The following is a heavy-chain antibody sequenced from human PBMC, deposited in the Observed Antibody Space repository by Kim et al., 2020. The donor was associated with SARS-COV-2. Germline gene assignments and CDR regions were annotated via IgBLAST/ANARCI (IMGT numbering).Heavy chain of an antibody. D-gene: IGHD3-22*01. CDR1: GFTFSSYA. CDR3: ATPTSGTYYYDSSGYYSYYFDY. J-gene: IGHJ4*02. Sequence: GGSLRLSCAASGFTFSSYAMSWVRQAPGKGLEWVSAISGSGGSTYYADSVKGRFTISRDNSKNTLYLQMNSLRAEDTAVYYCATPTSGTYYYDSSGYYSYYFDYSGQGTLVTVSS. CDR2: ISGSGGST. V-gene: IGHV3-23*01.